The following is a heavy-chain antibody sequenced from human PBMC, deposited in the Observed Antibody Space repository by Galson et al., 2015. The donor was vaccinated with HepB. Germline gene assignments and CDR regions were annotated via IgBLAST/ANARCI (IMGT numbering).Heavy chain of an antibody. D-gene: IGHD5-12*01. Sequence: SVKVSCKASGGTFSSYAISWVRQAPGQGLEWMGWISAYNGNTNYAQKLQGRVTMTTDTSTSTAYMELRSLRSDDTAVYYCAVLDIVATISAGRRRVDYWGQGTLVTVSS. CDR1: GGTFSSYA. CDR2: ISAYNGNT. J-gene: IGHJ4*02. V-gene: IGHV1-18*01. CDR3: AVLDIVATISAGRRRVDY.